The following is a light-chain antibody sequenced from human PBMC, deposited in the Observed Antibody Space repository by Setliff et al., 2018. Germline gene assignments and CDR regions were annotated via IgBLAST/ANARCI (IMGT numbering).Light chain of an antibody. CDR1: SSDIGGYNY. CDR3: SSYAGSRNFYV. CDR2: EVN. J-gene: IGLJ1*01. V-gene: IGLV2-8*01. Sequence: QSVLTQPPSASGSPGQSVTISCTGTSSDIGGYNYVSWYQQHPGKAPKLMIYEVNKRPSGVPDRFSGSKSGNTASLTVSGLQAEDEADYYCSSYAGSRNFYVFGTGTK.